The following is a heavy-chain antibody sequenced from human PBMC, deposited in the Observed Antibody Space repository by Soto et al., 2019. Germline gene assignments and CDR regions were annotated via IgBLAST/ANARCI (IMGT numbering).Heavy chain of an antibody. J-gene: IGHJ4*02. V-gene: IGHV4-34*01. D-gene: IGHD3-10*01. CDR2: INHSGST. CDR3: ARGDYGNFDY. CDR1: GGSFSGYY. Sequence: QVQLQQWGAGLLKPSETLSLTCAVYGGSFSGYYWSWIRQPPGKGLEWIGEINHSGSTNYNPSLKXXVXIXVDTSKNQFSLKLSSVTAADTAVHDWARGDYGNFDYWGQGTLVTVSS.